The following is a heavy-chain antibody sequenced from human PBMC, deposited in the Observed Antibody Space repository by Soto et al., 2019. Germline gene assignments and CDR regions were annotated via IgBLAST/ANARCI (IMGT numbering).Heavy chain of an antibody. D-gene: IGHD1-1*01. V-gene: IGHV3-23*01. CDR2: ISGSGST. J-gene: IGHJ4*03. Sequence: EVQLLESGGGLVQPGGSLRLSCAASGFTFSNYAMNWVRQAPGKGLEWVSAISGSGSTYYADSVKGRFTISRDNSKNTVYLHMNSLRAEDPDVYYCANDPLQLGYFDYWGPGTMVTVSS. CDR1: GFTFSNYA. CDR3: ANDPLQLGYFDY.